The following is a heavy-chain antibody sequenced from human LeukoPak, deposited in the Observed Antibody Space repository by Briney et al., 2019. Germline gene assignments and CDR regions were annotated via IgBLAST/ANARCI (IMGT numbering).Heavy chain of an antibody. J-gene: IGHJ4*02. CDR1: GFTVSSTF. CDR3: AREGAGYSSGWSDY. Sequence: PGGSLRLSCAASGFTVSSTFMSWVRQAPGKGLEWVSVIYGGGNTYYADSVKGRFTISRDNSKNTLYLQMNSLRAEDTAVYYCAREGAGYSSGWSDYWSQGTLVTVSS. D-gene: IGHD6-19*01. CDR2: IYGGGNT. V-gene: IGHV3-66*01.